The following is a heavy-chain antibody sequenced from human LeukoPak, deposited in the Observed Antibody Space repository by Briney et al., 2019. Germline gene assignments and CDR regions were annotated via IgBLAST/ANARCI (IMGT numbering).Heavy chain of an antibody. Sequence: SEPLSLTCTVSSGSINSYYWGWVRQPAGRGLEWIGRIYTTGKTDYNPSLKSRLTMSVDTSKRQFSLNLRSVTAADTAIYYCARHGYTASHYFLDFWSQGTLITVSS. CDR1: SGSINSYY. J-gene: IGHJ4*02. CDR3: ARHGYTASHYFLDF. CDR2: IYTTGKT. V-gene: IGHV4-4*07. D-gene: IGHD3-16*01.